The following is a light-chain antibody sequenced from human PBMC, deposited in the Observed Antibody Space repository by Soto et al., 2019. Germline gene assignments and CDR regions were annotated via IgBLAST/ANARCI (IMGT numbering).Light chain of an antibody. J-gene: IGLJ1*01. Sequence: QSVLTQPASVPGSPGQSITISCTGTSSDVARYNYVSWYQQHPVKAHKLIIYDVANRPSGVSDRFSASKSGNTASLTIFGLQADDEADYYCSSYTSSSTPYVFGTGTKVTVL. CDR2: DVA. CDR3: SSYTSSSTPYV. CDR1: SSDVARYNY. V-gene: IGLV2-14*01.